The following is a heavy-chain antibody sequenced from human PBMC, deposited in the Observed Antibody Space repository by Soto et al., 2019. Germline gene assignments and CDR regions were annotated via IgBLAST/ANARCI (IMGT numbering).Heavy chain of an antibody. D-gene: IGHD6-6*01. CDR3: ARCSEDYYYGMDV. V-gene: IGHV1-3*01. CDR2: INAGNGNT. J-gene: IGHJ6*02. CDR1: GYTFTSYA. Sequence: QVQLVQSGAEVKKPGASVKVSCKAYGYTFTSYAMHWVRQAPGQRLEWMGWINAGNGNTKYSQKFQGRVTITRDTAASTAYMELSSLRSEDTAVYYCARCSEDYYYGMDVWGQGTTVTVSS.